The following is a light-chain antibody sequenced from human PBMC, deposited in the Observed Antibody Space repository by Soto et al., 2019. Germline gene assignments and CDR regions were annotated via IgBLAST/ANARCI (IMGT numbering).Light chain of an antibody. J-gene: IGKJ1*01. V-gene: IGKV1-9*01. CDR2: PAS. Sequence: DIQLTQSPSFLSASVGDRVTITCRASQGINSYLAWYQQKPGKAPNLLIYPASALQSGVPSRFSGSGSGTEFTLTISSLQPEDFATYYCQQLNSYPRTFGQGTKVEIK. CDR1: QGINSY. CDR3: QQLNSYPRT.